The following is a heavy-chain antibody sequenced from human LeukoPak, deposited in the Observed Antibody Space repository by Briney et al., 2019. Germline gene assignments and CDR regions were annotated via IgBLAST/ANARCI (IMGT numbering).Heavy chain of an antibody. J-gene: IGHJ4*02. CDR2: ISSGSTTI. CDR3: AREVYYYDSSGFYYSGGFGY. Sequence: GGSLRLSCAASGFTFSTHWMSWFRQAPGKGLEWVSYISSGSTTIYYADSVKGRFTISRDNAKNSLYLQMNSLRAEDTAVYYCAREVYYYDSSGFYYSGGFGYWGQGTLLTVSS. D-gene: IGHD3-22*01. V-gene: IGHV3-48*01. CDR1: GFTFSTHW.